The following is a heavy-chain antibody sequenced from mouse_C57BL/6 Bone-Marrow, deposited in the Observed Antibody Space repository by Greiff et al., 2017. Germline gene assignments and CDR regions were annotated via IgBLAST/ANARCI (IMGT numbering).Heavy chain of an antibody. CDR2: IHPNSGST. CDR3: TSNYGIDY. D-gene: IGHD1-2*01. Sequence: QVQLQPPGAELVKPGASVKLSCKASGYTFTSYWMHWVKQRPGQGLEWIGMIHPNSGSTNYNEKFKSKATLTVDKTSSTAYMQLSSRTSEDSAVYVCTSNYGIDYCGQGTTLTVSS. J-gene: IGHJ2*01. CDR1: GYTFTSYW. V-gene: IGHV1-64*01.